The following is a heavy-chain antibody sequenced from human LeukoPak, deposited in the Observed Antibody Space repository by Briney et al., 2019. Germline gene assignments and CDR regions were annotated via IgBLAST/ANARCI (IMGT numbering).Heavy chain of an antibody. CDR1: GFTFTSSA. CDR2: IVVGSGNT. V-gene: IGHV1-58*01. D-gene: IGHD3-3*01. CDR3: ARVNYDFWSGYYHQNYYFDY. Sequence: SVKVSCKASGFTFTSSAVQWVRQARGQRLEWIGWIVVGSGNTNYAQKLQGRVTMTTDTSTSTAYMELRSLRSDDTAVYYCARVNYDFWSGYYHQNYYFDYWGQGTLVTVSS. J-gene: IGHJ4*02.